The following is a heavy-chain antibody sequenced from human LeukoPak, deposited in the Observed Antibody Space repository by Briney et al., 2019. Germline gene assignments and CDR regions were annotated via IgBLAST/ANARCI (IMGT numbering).Heavy chain of an antibody. CDR3: ARVRSGYSHENYFDY. CDR2: ISGSGSTI. J-gene: IGHJ4*02. V-gene: IGHV3-48*03. Sequence: PGGSLRLSCAASGFTFSNYEMTWVRQAPGKGQEWVSYISGSGSTIYYADSVKGRFTISRDNAKDSLYLQMNSLRAEDTAVYYCARVRSGYSHENYFDYWGQGTLVTVSS. D-gene: IGHD5-18*01. CDR1: GFTFSNYE.